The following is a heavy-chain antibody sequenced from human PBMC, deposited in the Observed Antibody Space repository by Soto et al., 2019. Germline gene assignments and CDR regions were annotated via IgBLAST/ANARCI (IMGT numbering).Heavy chain of an antibody. V-gene: IGHV3-23*01. J-gene: IGHJ4*02. CDR3: AKGKAYYDYIWGSEYYFDY. CDR2: ISGSGGST. Sequence: GGSLRLSCAASGFTFSSYAMSWVRQAPGKGLEWVSGISGSGGSTSNADSVKGRFTISRDNSKNTLFLQMNSLRAEDTAVYYCAKGKAYYDYIWGSEYYFDYWGQGTLVTVSS. CDR1: GFTFSSYA. D-gene: IGHD3-16*01.